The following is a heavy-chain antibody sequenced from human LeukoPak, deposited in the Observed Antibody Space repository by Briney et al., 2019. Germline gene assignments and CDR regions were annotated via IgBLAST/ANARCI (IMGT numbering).Heavy chain of an antibody. D-gene: IGHD3-10*01. CDR1: GYSFTSNY. J-gene: IGHJ6*02. V-gene: IGHV1-46*01. CDR3: ARDNFGPYYGSGYAKQPYYYYGMDV. Sequence: GASVKVSCKASGYSFTSNYIHWVRQAPGQGLEWMGMIYPRDGSTSYAQKFQGRVTITADESTSTAYMELSSLRSEDTAVYYCARDNFGPYYGSGYAKQPYYYYGMDVWGQGTTVTVSS. CDR2: IYPRDGST.